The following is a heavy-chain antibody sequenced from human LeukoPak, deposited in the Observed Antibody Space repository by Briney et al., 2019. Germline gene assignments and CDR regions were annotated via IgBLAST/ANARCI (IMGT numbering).Heavy chain of an antibody. Sequence: PGGSLRLSCAASGFTFSSYAMSWVRQAPGKGLEWVAVIWYDGSNKYYADSVKGRFTISRDNSKNTLYLQMNSLRAEDTAVYYCARDGHPYYYYGMDVWGQGTTVTVSS. J-gene: IGHJ6*02. CDR2: IWYDGSNK. CDR1: GFTFSSYA. CDR3: ARDGHPYYYYGMDV. V-gene: IGHV3-33*08.